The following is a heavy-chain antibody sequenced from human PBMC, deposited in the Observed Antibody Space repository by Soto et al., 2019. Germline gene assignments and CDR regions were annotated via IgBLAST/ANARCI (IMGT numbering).Heavy chain of an antibody. CDR2: INPSAGST. CDR3: ARGGSRPAFCDYCGMDV. D-gene: IGHD6-13*01. CDR1: GYSVANYF. Sequence: QVQLVQSGAEVREPGASVKVSCKASGYSVANYFMHWVSQAPGQGLVWLGVINPSAGSTTYAQEFMGRVTMTWDTSTNTVYMDLRSLGSEHTAIFYGARGGSRPAFCDYCGMDVWGQGTTVTVSS. J-gene: IGHJ6*02. V-gene: IGHV1-46*01.